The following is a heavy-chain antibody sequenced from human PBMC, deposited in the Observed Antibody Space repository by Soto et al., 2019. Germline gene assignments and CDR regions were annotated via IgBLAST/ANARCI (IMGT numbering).Heavy chain of an antibody. J-gene: IGHJ4*02. Sequence: PSETLSLTYTVSGGSISNYYWSWIRQPPGEGLEWSGYIYYSGSTNYNPSLKSRVTTSLDTSKKQFSLKLSSVSAADTAVYYCARADCGRTTCGFDYGGQGILVTVYS. V-gene: IGHV4-59*01. CDR2: IYYSGST. CDR1: GGSISNYY. CDR3: ARADCGRTTCGFDY. D-gene: IGHD2-2*01.